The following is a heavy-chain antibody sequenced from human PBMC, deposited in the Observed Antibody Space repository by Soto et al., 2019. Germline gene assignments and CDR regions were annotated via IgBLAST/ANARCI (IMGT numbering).Heavy chain of an antibody. D-gene: IGHD3-22*01. CDR1: GGSISSYY. J-gene: IGHJ6*02. CDR2: IYYSGST. V-gene: IGHV4-59*01. CDR3: ARVLIEASYYYYYGMDV. Sequence: PSETLSLTCTVSGGSISSYYWSWIRQPPGKGLEWIGYIYYSGSTNYNPSLKSRVTISVDTSKNQFSLKLSSVTAADTAVYYCARVLIEASYYYYYGMDVWGQGTTVTVSS.